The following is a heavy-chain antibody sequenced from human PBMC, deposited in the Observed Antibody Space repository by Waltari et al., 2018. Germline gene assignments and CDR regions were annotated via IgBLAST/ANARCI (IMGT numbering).Heavy chain of an antibody. Sequence: QVQLVQSGAEVKKPGSSVKVSCKASGGTFSSYAISWVRQAPGQGLEWMGRIIPSRGIGNYAWKFQGRVTITADKDTSTAYMELSSLRAEDTAVYYCARDCSGGSCYTTNWFDPWGQGTLVTVSS. J-gene: IGHJ5*02. CDR1: GGTFSSYA. CDR3: ARDCSGGSCYTTNWFDP. CDR2: IIPSRGIG. V-gene: IGHV1-69*04. D-gene: IGHD2-15*01.